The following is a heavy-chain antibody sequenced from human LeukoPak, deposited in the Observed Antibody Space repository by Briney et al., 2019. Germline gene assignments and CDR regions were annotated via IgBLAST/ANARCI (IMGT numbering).Heavy chain of an antibody. D-gene: IGHD4-17*01. J-gene: IGHJ4*02. CDR3: ARSNLDGDYGDYRPYDY. CDR1: GFTFSDYY. Sequence: PGGSLRLSCAASGFTFSDYYMSWIRQAPGRGLEWVSYISSSGSTIYYADSVKGRFTISRDNAKNSLYLQMNSLRADDTAIYYCARSNLDGDYGDYRPYDYWGQGTLVTVSS. CDR2: ISSSGSTI. V-gene: IGHV3-11*04.